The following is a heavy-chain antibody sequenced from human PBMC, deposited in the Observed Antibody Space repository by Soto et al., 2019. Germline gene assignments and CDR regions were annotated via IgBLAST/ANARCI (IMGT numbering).Heavy chain of an antibody. CDR2: ISSSSSTI. J-gene: IGHJ6*03. Sequence: EVQLVESGGGLVQPGGSLRLSCAASGFTFSSYSMNWVRQAPGKGLEWVSYISSSSSTIYYADSVKGRFTISRDNAKNSLYLQMNSLRAEDTAVYYCAKEAQHFGVASYYYYYYYMDVWGKGTTVTVSS. CDR1: GFTFSSYS. D-gene: IGHD3-3*01. V-gene: IGHV3-48*01. CDR3: AKEAQHFGVASYYYYYYYMDV.